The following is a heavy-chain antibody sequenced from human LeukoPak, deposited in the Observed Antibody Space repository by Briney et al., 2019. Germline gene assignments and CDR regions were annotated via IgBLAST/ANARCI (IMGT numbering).Heavy chain of an antibody. J-gene: IGHJ4*02. V-gene: IGHV3-30*03. CDR2: ISYDGSNK. D-gene: IGHD6-19*01. CDR3: TRAGSSGWSEYYFDY. CDR1: GFTFSSYG. Sequence: PGRSLRLSCAASGFTFSSYGMHWVRQAPGKGLEWVAVISYDGSNKYYADSVKGRFTISRDNSKNTLYLQMNSLRAEDTAVYYCTRAGSSGWSEYYFDYWGQGTLVTVSS.